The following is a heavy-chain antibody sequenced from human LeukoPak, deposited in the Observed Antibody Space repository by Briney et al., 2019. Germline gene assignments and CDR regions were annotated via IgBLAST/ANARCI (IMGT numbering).Heavy chain of an antibody. J-gene: IGHJ6*02. V-gene: IGHV3-30*18. CDR2: ISYDGSNK. Sequence: PGRSLRLSCAASGFTFSSYGMQWVRQAPGKGLEWVAVISYDGSNKYYADSVKGRFTISRDNSKNTLYLQMNSLRAEDTAVYYCAKDQIISGGYCTNGVCPSFGMDVWGQGTTVTVSS. CDR3: AKDQIISGGYCTNGVCPSFGMDV. CDR1: GFTFSSYG. D-gene: IGHD2-8*01.